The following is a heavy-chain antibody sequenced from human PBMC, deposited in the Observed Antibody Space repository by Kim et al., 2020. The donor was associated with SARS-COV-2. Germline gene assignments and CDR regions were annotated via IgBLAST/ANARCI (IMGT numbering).Heavy chain of an antibody. D-gene: IGHD3-10*01. CDR3: AKDREGSGSYPYYYYGMDV. V-gene: IGHV3-23*01. J-gene: IGHJ6*02. Sequence: GRFTISRDNSKNTLYLQMNSLRAEDTAVYYCAKDREGSGSYPYYYYGMDVWGQGTTVTVSS.